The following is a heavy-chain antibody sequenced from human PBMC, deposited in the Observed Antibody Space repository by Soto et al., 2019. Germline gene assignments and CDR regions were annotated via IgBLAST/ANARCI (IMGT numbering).Heavy chain of an antibody. CDR3: AKDGYYYDSSGYYPLFYYFGY. D-gene: IGHD3-22*01. CDR2: ISYDGSNK. Sequence: GGSLRLSCAASGFTFSSYGMHWVRQAPGKGLEWVAVISYDGSNKYYADSVKGRFTISRDNSKNTLYLQMNSLRAEDTAVYYCAKDGYYYDSSGYYPLFYYFGYLGPGTLGNVFS. J-gene: IGHJ4*01. CDR1: GFTFSSYG. V-gene: IGHV3-30*18.